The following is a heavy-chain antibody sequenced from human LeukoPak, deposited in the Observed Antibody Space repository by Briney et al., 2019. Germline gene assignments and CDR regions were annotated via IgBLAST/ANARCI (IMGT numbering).Heavy chain of an antibody. CDR2: IIPIFGTA. CDR1: GGTFSSYA. D-gene: IGHD6-6*01. CDR3: ARNPSSSIIRWFDP. Sequence: SVKVSCTASGGTFSSYAISWVRQAPGQGLEWMGGIIPIFGTANYAQKFQGRVTITADESTSTAYMELSSLRSEDTAVYYCARNPSSSIIRWFDPWGQGTLVTVSS. V-gene: IGHV1-69*13. J-gene: IGHJ5*02.